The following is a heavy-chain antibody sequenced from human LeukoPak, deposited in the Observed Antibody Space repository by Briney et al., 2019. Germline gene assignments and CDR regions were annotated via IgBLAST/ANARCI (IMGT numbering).Heavy chain of an antibody. CDR1: GYTFTDYY. CDR3: ARPGVTPDTNWFDS. J-gene: IGHJ5*01. V-gene: IGHV1-2*02. D-gene: IGHD5-18*01. Sequence: GASVKVSCKASGYTFTDYYVHWVRQAPGQGLEWMGWINPNSGGTIYVQKFQGRVTMTRDTSINTAYMEVSRLKSDDTAVYYCARPGVTPDTNWFDSWGQGTPVTVSS. CDR2: INPNSGGT.